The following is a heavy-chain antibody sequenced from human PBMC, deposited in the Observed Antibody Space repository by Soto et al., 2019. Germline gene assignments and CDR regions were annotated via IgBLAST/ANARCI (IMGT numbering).Heavy chain of an antibody. CDR2: IHERGVT. D-gene: IGHD4-17*01. CDR3: ARDPAGDYGH. V-gene: IGHV4-59*02. Sequence: NVSGGSVSDYYWSWIRQAPGKGLEWIGYIHERGVTNYNPSLKSRVTMSVDTSKNQFSLTLRSVHTADTAIYFCARDPAGDYGHWGRGTLVTVSS. J-gene: IGHJ4*02. CDR1: GGSVSDYY.